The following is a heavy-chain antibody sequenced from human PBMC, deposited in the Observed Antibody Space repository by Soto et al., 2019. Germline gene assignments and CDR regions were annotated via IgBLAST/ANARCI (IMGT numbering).Heavy chain of an antibody. CDR1: GFIISDFA. V-gene: IGHV3-64D*08. CDR3: AKASARLLYIRNTLDS. D-gene: IGHD2-21*01. J-gene: IGHJ4*02. CDR2: ISFNGGTT. Sequence: PGGSLRLSCSASGFIISDFAMYWVRQAPGKGLEHISTISFNGGTTFYADTVKGRFIISRDNSKNIVYLQMSSLRPEDTARYYCAKASARLLYIRNTLDSWGQGTLVTVSS.